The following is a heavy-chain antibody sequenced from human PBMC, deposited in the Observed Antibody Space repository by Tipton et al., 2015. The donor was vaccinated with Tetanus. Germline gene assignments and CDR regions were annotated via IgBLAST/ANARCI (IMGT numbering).Heavy chain of an antibody. J-gene: IGHJ4*02. CDR2: IYPGDSDT. V-gene: IGHV5-51*01. D-gene: IGHD2-8*01. Sequence: QLVQSGGEVKKPGESLKISCKGSGYIFNNYWIGWVRQKPGKGLEWMGIIYPGDSDTRYSPSFQGQVTISVDKFINTAYLQWSSLKASDTSMFYCARAHCTDGVCNFDFWGQGALVTVAS. CDR1: GYIFNNYW. CDR3: ARAHCTDGVCNFDF.